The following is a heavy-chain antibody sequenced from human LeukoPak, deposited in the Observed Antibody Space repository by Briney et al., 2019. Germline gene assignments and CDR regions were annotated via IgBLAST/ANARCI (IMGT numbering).Heavy chain of an antibody. D-gene: IGHD4-23*01. CDR1: GFTFSSYA. Sequence: PGGSLRLSCSASGFTFSSYAMHWVRQAPGKGLEYVSAISSNGGSTYYADSVKGRFTISRDNSKNTLYLQMSSLRAEDTAVYYCARGRRYGGKTYWGQGTLVTVSS. J-gene: IGHJ4*02. CDR3: ARGRRYGGKTY. V-gene: IGHV3-64D*06. CDR2: ISSNGGST.